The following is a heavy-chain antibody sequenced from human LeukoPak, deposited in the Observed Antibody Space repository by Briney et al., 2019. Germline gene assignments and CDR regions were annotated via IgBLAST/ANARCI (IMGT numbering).Heavy chain of an antibody. CDR1: GYTFTSYG. Sequence: ASVKVSCKASGYTFTSYGISWVRQAPGQGLEWMGWISAYNGNTNYAQKLQGRVTMTTDTSTSTAYMELRSLRSDDTAVYYCARGPIGKAKVLRYFDWLPPNGMDVWGQGTTVTVSS. J-gene: IGHJ6*02. D-gene: IGHD3-9*01. V-gene: IGHV1-18*01. CDR3: ARGPIGKAKVLRYFDWLPPNGMDV. CDR2: ISAYNGNT.